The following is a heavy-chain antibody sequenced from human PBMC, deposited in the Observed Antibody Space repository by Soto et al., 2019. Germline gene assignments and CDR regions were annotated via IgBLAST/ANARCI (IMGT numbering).Heavy chain of an antibody. J-gene: IGHJ4*02. CDR1: GGSISSSSYY. CDR2: IYYSGST. CDR3: ARRTVNIRTFYSGLKTHCFDY. V-gene: IGHV4-39*01. Sequence: QLQLQESSPGLVKPSETLSLTCAVSGGSISSSSYYWGWIRQPPGKGLEWIGSIYYSGSTYYTTSLQSRVAISVDTSKNQFSLKLNSVTAADTAVYYCARRTVNIRTFYSGLKTHCFDYWGQGTLVTVSS. D-gene: IGHD6-19*01.